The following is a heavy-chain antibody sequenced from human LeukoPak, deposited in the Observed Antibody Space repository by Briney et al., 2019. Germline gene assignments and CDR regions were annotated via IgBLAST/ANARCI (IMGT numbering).Heavy chain of an antibody. CDR2: VSGGGGST. D-gene: IGHD6-6*01. V-gene: IGHV3-23*01. Sequence: TGGSLRLSCAASGFTFTNFGMSWVRQAPGKGLEWVSAVSGGGGSTFYADSVKGRFTISRDNSKNTVYLQMNSLRAEDTAVYYCAKDMYSSSRGSFGYFDYWGQGTLVTVSS. J-gene: IGHJ4*02. CDR1: GFTFTNFG. CDR3: AKDMYSSSRGSFGYFDY.